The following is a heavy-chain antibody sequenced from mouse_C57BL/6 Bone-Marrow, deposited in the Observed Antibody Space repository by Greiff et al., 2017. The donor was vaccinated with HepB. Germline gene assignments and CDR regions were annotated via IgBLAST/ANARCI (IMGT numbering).Heavy chain of an antibody. CDR2: IRLKSDNYAT. Sequence: DVKLVESGGGLVQPGGSMKLSCVASGFTFSNYWMNWVRQSPEKGLEWVAQIRLKSDNYATHYAESVKGRFTISRDDSKSSVYLQMNNLRAEDTGIYYCTAMVTTGRGFAYWGQGTLVTVSA. D-gene: IGHD2-2*01. V-gene: IGHV6-3*01. J-gene: IGHJ3*01. CDR1: GFTFSNYW. CDR3: TAMVTTGRGFAY.